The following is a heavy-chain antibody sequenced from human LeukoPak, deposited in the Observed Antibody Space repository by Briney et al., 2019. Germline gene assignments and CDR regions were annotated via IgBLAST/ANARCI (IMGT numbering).Heavy chain of an antibody. CDR2: ISGSGNST. D-gene: IGHD3-9*01. J-gene: IGHJ4*02. CDR1: GFTFSSYA. CDR3: AKHYDILTGYFDY. Sequence: GGSLRLSCAASGFTFSSYAMSWVRQAPGKGLEWASVISGSGNSTYFADSVKGRFTISRDNSKNTLYLQMNSLRAEDTAVYYCAKHYDILTGYFDYWGQGTLVTVSS. V-gene: IGHV3-23*01.